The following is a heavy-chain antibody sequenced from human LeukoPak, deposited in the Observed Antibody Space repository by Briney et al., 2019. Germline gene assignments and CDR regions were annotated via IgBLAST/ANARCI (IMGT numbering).Heavy chain of an antibody. V-gene: IGHV4-59*08. CDR2: IYYSGST. D-gene: IGHD6-13*01. J-gene: IGHJ5*02. Sequence: PSETLSLTCTVSGGSISSYYWSWIRQPPGKGLEWIGYIYYSGSTNYNPSLKSRVTISVDTSKNQFSLKLSSVTAADTAVYYCARMDGKYSSSWYKGWFDPWGQGTLVTVSS. CDR3: ARMDGKYSSSWYKGWFDP. CDR1: GGSISSYY.